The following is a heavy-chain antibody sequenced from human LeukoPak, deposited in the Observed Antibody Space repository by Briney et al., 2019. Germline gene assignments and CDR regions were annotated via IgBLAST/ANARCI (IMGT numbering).Heavy chain of an antibody. CDR1: GFTFSNAW. CDR2: VKSKTDGGTT. J-gene: IGHJ3*02. D-gene: IGHD4-17*01. CDR3: AKEPLMDYGDAFDI. Sequence: GGSLRLSCAASGFTFSNAWMSWVRQAPGKGLEWVGRVKSKTDGGTTDYAAPVKGRFTISRDDSKNTLYLQMNSLKTEDTAVYYCAKEPLMDYGDAFDIWGQGTMVTVSS. V-gene: IGHV3-15*01.